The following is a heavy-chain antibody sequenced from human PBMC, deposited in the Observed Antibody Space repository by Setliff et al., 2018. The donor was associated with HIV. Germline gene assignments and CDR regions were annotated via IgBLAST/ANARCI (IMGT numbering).Heavy chain of an antibody. V-gene: IGHV1-69*02. CDR3: VRGVQSPPHYSYYYMDV. D-gene: IGHD3-3*01. J-gene: IGHJ6*03. CDR2: IIPILGVA. Sequence: SVKVSCKASRSTFNSHTINWVRQAPGQGLDWMGRIIPILGVANYAHRFQGKVTITADKSTSTAYMELTSLRFDDTAMYYCVRGVQSPPHYSYYYMDVWGEGTMDTVSS. CDR1: RSTFNSHT.